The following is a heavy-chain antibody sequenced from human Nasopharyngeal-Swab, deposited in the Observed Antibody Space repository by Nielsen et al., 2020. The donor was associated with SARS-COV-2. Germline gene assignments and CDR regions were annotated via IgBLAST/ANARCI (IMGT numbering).Heavy chain of an antibody. CDR2: SLSSGST. J-gene: IGHJ5*02. CDR3: ARGTGERITIFRILTDTGGWFDP. V-gene: IGHV4-59*13. Sequence: PWKGLKRFGYSLSSGSTNYNYSLKSRVTISLDASKNQFFLNLNSVTAADTAIYYCARGTGERITIFRILTDTGGWFDPWGQGTLVTVSS. D-gene: IGHD3-3*01.